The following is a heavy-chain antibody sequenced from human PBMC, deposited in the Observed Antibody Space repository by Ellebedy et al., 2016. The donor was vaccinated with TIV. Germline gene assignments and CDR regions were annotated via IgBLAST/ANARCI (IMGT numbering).Heavy chain of an antibody. V-gene: IGHV4-59*01. CDR3: ARGGSSGWSQQVYYFDY. D-gene: IGHD6-19*01. J-gene: IGHJ4*02. Sequence: SETLSLTCTVSGGSISSYYWSWIRQPPGKGLEWIGYIYYSGSTNYNPSLKSRVTISVDTSKNQFSLKLSSVTAADTAVYYCARGGSSGWSQQVYYFDYWGQGTLVTVSS. CDR1: GGSISSYY. CDR2: IYYSGST.